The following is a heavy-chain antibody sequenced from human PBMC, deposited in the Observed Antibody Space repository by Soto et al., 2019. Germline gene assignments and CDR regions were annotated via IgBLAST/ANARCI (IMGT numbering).Heavy chain of an antibody. V-gene: IGHV1-69*13. J-gene: IGHJ5*02. Sequence: GASVKVSCKASGGTFSSYAISWVRQAPGQGLEWMGGIIPIFGTANYAQKFQGRVTITADESTSTAYMELSSLRSEDTAVYYCARGNLGGNPLNWFDPWGQGTLVTVSS. D-gene: IGHD2-15*01. CDR3: ARGNLGGNPLNWFDP. CDR1: GGTFSSYA. CDR2: IIPIFGTA.